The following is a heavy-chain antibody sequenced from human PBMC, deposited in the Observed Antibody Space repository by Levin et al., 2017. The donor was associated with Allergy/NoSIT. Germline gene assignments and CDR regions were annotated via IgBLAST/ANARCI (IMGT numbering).Heavy chain of an antibody. D-gene: IGHD4-17*01. Sequence: GGSLRLSCVVSGITFSNYSMYWVRQAPGKGLEWVALISYDGRKTYYADSLKGRVTISRDNSKSTLYLQMDSLRGEDTAVYYCARGHDLTTVSPSDYWGQGTLVTVSS. J-gene: IGHJ4*02. CDR3: ARGHDLTTVSPSDY. CDR1: GITFSNYS. V-gene: IGHV3-30*04. CDR2: ISYDGRKT.